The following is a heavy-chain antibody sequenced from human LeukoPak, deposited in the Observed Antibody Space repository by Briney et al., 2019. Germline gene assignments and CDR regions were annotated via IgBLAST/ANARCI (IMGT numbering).Heavy chain of an antibody. CDR2: ISSSSSYI. CDR3: ARGVRRVVSYYMDV. CDR1: GFTFSSYS. J-gene: IGHJ6*03. D-gene: IGHD2-2*01. V-gene: IGHV3-21*01. Sequence: PGGSLRLSCAASGFTFSSYSMNWVRQAPGKGLEWVSSISSSSSYIYYADSVKGRFTISRDNAKNSLYLQMNSLRAEDTAAYYCARGVRRVVSYYMDVWGKGTTVTVSS.